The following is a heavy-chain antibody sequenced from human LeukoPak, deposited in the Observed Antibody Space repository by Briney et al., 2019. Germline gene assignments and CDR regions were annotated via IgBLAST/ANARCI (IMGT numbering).Heavy chain of an antibody. V-gene: IGHV4-39*07. CDR3: AREGGYGIAAAGLFDY. CDR2: IYYSGST. J-gene: IGHJ4*02. CDR1: GGSISSSSYY. D-gene: IGHD6-13*01. Sequence: SETLSLTCTVSGGSISSSSYYWGWIRQPPGKGLEWIGSIYYSGSTYYNPSLKSRVTISVDTSKNQFSLKLSSVTAADTAVYYCAREGGYGIAAAGLFDYWGQGTLVTVSS.